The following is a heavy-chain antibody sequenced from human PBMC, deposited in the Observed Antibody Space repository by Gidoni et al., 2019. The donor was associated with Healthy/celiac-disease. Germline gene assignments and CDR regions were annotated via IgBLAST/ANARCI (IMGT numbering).Heavy chain of an antibody. J-gene: IGHJ4*02. D-gene: IGHD2-15*01. V-gene: IGHV1-69*01. CDR3: ARREDLLDY. CDR1: GCTFSSYA. CDR2: IIPIFGTA. Sequence: QGQLVQSGAEVKKPGSSVKVYCKASGCTFSSYAISWVRPAPGQGLEWMGGIIPIFGTANYAQKFQGRVTITADESTITAYMELSSLRSEDTAGYYCARREDLLDYWGQGTLVTVSS.